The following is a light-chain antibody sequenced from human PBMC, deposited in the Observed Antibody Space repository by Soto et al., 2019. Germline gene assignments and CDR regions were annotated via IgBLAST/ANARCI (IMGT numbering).Light chain of an antibody. V-gene: IGKV3-20*01. CDR2: GAS. Sequence: EIVLTQSRCTLSLSPGSRSTLPCRASQSVGTYLAWYQQKPGLAPSLLIYGASSRATGIPDRFSGSRSGTDFTLTISRLEPEDFAGYHCQQYVSIPLTFGGGTRWIS. J-gene: IGKJ4*01. CDR3: QQYVSIPLT. CDR1: QSVGTY.